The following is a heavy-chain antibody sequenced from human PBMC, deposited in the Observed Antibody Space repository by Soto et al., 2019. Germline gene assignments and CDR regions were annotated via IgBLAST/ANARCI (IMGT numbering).Heavy chain of an antibody. D-gene: IGHD2-15*01. CDR1: GFTFSSYA. CDR3: AKGTTAVYCFDF. Sequence: GGSLRLSCAASGFTFSSYAMSWGRQAPGKGLEWVSAISATGGSAFYADSVKGRFTISRDNSKNTVFLQIDSLVTEDTAVYYCAKGTTAVYCFDFWGQGTLVTVSS. V-gene: IGHV3-23*01. J-gene: IGHJ4*02. CDR2: ISATGGSA.